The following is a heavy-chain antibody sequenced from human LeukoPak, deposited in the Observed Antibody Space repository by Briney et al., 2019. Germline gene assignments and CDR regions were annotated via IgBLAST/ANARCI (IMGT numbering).Heavy chain of an antibody. D-gene: IGHD2/OR15-2a*01. CDR2: VHLDGRT. CDR3: AREGGPFRPLDY. V-gene: IGHV4-4*02. J-gene: IGHJ4*02. Sequence: KPSETLSLTCGVSGGSISSTNWWTWVRPPPGKGLEWIGEVHLDGRTNYNPSLQSRLTMSVDFSENHISLKLTSVTAADTAVYYCAREGGPFRPLDYSGQGTLVTVSS. CDR1: GGSISSTNW.